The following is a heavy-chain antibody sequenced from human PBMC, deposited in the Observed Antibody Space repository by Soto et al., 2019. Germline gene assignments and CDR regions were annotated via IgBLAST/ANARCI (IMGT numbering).Heavy chain of an antibody. CDR3: ARDLYNWNSSGMDV. D-gene: IGHD1-20*01. CDR2: IYYSGST. J-gene: IGHJ6*02. V-gene: IGHV4-31*03. CDR1: GGSISGGGYY. Sequence: TLSLTCTVSGGSISGGGYYWSWIRQHPGKGLEWMGYIYYSGSTYYNPSLKSRVTISVDTSKNQFSLKLSSVTAADTAVYSRARDLYNWNSSGMDVWGQGTTVTVSS.